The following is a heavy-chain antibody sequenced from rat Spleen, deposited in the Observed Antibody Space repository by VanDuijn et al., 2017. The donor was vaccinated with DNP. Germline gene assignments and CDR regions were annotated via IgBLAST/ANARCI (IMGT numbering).Heavy chain of an antibody. CDR2: ITTSGDRT. D-gene: IGHD1-1*01. J-gene: IGHJ2*01. CDR3: VRPVRFYSGPFDS. Sequence: EVQLVESGGGLVQPERSLKLSCAASGFTFSDYYMAWVRQAPKKGLEVVATITTSGDRTSYPDSVKGRFTISRDNAKNTLYLQMNSLQSEDTAIYHCVRPVRFYSGPFDSWGRGLMVTVSS. V-gene: IGHV5S23*01. CDR1: GFTFSDYY.